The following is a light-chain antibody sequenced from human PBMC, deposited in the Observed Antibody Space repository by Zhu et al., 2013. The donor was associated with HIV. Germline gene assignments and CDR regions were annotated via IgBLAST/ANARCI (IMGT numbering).Light chain of an antibody. CDR1: QVVSANY. V-gene: IGKV3D-20*02. J-gene: IGKJ4*01. CDR2: GAS. CDR3: QQRNDWPLT. Sequence: EIVLTQSPGTLSLSPGERATLSCRASQVVSANYLAWYQQKTGQAPWLLIYGASSRATGVPDRFSGSGSGTDFTLTISRLEPEDSAVYYCQQRNDWPLTFGGGTKVEIK.